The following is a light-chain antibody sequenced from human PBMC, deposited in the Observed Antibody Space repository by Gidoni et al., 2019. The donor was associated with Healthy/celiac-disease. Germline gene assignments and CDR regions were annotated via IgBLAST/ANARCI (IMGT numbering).Light chain of an antibody. Sequence: EIVLTQSPATLSLSPGERATLSCRASQSVSSYLAWYQQKPGPAPRLLIYDASNRATGIPARFSGSGSGTDFTLTISRLEPEDFAVYYCQQRETFGQXTKVEIK. CDR3: QQRET. V-gene: IGKV3-11*01. CDR1: QSVSSY. CDR2: DAS. J-gene: IGKJ1*01.